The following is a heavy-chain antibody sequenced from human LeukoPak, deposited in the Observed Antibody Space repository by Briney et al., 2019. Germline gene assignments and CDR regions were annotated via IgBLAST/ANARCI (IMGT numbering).Heavy chain of an antibody. J-gene: IGHJ4*02. V-gene: IGHV1-46*01. CDR2: INPSGGST. Sequence: PGRSLRLSCAASGYTFTSYYMHWVRQAPGQGLEWMGIINPSGGSTSYAQKFQGRVTMTRDTSTGTVYMELSSLRSEDTAVYYCASSFDYWGQGTLVTVSS. CDR3: ASSFDY. CDR1: GYTFTSYY.